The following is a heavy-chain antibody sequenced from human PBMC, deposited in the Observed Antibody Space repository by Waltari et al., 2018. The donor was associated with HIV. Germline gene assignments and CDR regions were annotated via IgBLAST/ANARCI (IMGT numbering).Heavy chain of an antibody. V-gene: IGHV4-38-2*01. D-gene: IGHD2-2*01. CDR1: GYSISSDGN. CDR2: VYHSGST. J-gene: IGHJ2*01. CDR3: ARAGVVPALFDL. Sequence: QVQLQESGPGLLKPSETLSLTCVVSGYSISSDGNWGWVRQPPGKGLEWIGSVYHSGSTRHNPSINSRVTISIDTSKSQFSLKLSSVTAADTAVYYCARAGVVPALFDLWGRGTLVTVSS.